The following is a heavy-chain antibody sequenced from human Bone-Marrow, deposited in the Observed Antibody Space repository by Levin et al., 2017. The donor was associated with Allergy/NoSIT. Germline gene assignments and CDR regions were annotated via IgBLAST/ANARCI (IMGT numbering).Heavy chain of an antibody. CDR2: ISSGGSSI. CDR1: GFTFSDYY. CDR3: ATGNWGPVFEY. D-gene: IGHD7-27*01. Sequence: GESLKISCAASGFTFSDYYMSWFRQTPGRGLEWVAYISSGGSSISHADSVKGRFTISRDNDKHGLYLQMNSLRAEDTAVYYCATGNWGPVFEYWGQGTQVTVSS. J-gene: IGHJ4*02. V-gene: IGHV3-11*01.